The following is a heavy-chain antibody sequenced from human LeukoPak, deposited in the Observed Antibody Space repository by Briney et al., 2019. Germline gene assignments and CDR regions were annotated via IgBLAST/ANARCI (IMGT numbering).Heavy chain of an antibody. J-gene: IGHJ5*02. CDR3: ARDRAARPEAWFDP. D-gene: IGHD6-6*01. CDR2: ISYDGSNK. V-gene: IGHV3-30-3*01. CDR1: GFTFSSYA. Sequence: GSLRLSCAASGFTFSSYAMHWVRQAPGKGLEWVAVISYDGSNKYYADSVKGRFTISRDNSKNTLYLQMNSLRAEDTAVYYCARDRAARPEAWFDPWGQGTLVTVSS.